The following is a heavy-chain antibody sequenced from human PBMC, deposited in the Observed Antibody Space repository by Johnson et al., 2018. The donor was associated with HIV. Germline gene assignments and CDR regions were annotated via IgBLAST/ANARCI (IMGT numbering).Heavy chain of an antibody. J-gene: IGHJ3*02. CDR1: GFTFSSYT. D-gene: IGHD3-22*01. CDR3: ARDPEIVVVIEHDALDI. V-gene: IGHV3-64*01. CDR2: ISTNGGRT. Sequence: VLLVESGGGVVQPGRSLRLSCAASGFTFSSYTMHWVRQAPGKGLESVSSISTNGGRTHYANSVMGRFTISRDNSKNTLYLQMGSLRAEDMAGYYCARDPEIVVVIEHDALDIGGQGTMVTVSS.